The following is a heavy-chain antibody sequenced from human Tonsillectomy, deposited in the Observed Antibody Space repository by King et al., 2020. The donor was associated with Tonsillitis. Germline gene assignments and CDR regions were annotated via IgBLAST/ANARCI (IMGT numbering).Heavy chain of an antibody. D-gene: IGHD3-9*01. Sequence: VQLVESGGGLVKPGGSLRLSCAASGFTFSSYSLHWVRQAPGKGLEWVSSITSSSNYIYYADSMEGRCTISRDNAKNSLYLQMNNLRAEDTAFYYCAKDLSGSHWGQGTLVTVSS. V-gene: IGHV3-21*01. CDR3: AKDLSGSH. CDR1: GFTFSSYS. J-gene: IGHJ4*02. CDR2: ITSSSNYI.